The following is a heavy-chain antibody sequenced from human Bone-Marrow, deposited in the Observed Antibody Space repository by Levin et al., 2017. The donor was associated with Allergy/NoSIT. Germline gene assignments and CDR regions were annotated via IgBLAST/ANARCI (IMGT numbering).Heavy chain of an antibody. CDR3: ARGLVDI. CDR1: GFTFSDYY. CDR2: IYNATYT. J-gene: IGHJ4*02. V-gene: IGHV3-11*06. Sequence: PGGSLRLSCAASGFTFSDYYMSWIRQAPGKGLEWLSYIYNATYTNYADSLMGRFTISRDNAKNSVFLQMNSLTAEDTAVYYCARGLVDIWGQGTLVTVSS.